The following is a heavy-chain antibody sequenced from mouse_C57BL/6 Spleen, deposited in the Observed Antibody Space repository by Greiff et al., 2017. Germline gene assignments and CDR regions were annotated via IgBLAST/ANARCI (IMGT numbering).Heavy chain of an antibody. D-gene: IGHD2-3*01. CDR1: GYTFTDYN. V-gene: IGHV1-18*01. J-gene: IGHJ2*01. Sequence: VQLKESGPELVKPGASVKIPCKASGYTFTDYNMDWVKQSHGKSLEWIGDINPNNGGTIYNQKFKGKATLTVDKSSSTAYMELRSLTSEDTAVYYCARRDDGYYGYYFDYWGQGTTLTVSS. CDR3: ARRDDGYYGYYFDY. CDR2: INPNNGGT.